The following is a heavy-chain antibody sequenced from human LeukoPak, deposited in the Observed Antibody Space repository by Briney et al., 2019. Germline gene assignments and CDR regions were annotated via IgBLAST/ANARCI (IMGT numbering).Heavy chain of an antibody. CDR2: INPSSGGT. CDR3: ARGGRYNWNDGDY. J-gene: IGHJ4*02. V-gene: IGHV1-2*02. D-gene: IGHD1-20*01. Sequence: ASVKVSCKASGYTFTGYYMHWVRQAPGQGLEWMGWINPSSGGTNYAQKFQGRVTMTRDTSISTAYMELSRLRSDDTAVYYCARGGRYNWNDGDYWGQGTLVTVSS. CDR1: GYTFTGYY.